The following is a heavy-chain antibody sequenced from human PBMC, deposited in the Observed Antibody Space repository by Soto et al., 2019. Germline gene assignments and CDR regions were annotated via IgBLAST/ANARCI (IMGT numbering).Heavy chain of an antibody. CDR1: GGTFSSYA. V-gene: IGHV1-69*13. CDR3: ARPPPMVRGDPYYYYYYGMDV. J-gene: IGHJ6*02. CDR2: IIPIFGTA. Sequence: SVKVSCKASGGTFSSYAISWVRQAPGQGLEWMGGIIPIFGTANYAQKFQGRVTITADESTSTAYMELSSLRSEDTAVYYCARPPPMVRGDPYYYYYYGMDVWGQGTTVTVPS. D-gene: IGHD3-10*01.